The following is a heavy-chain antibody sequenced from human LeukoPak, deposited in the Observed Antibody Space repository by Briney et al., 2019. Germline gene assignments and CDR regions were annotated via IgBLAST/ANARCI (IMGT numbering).Heavy chain of an antibody. CDR3: ARDAYYYDSSGYYFNAFDI. V-gene: IGHV4-34*01. D-gene: IGHD3-22*01. CDR2: INHSGST. Sequence: SETLSLTCAVYGGSFSGYYWSWIRQPPGKGLEWIGEINHSGSTNYNPSLKSRVTISVDTSKNQFSLKLSSVTAADTAVYYCARDAYYYDSSGYYFNAFDIWGQGTTVTVSS. J-gene: IGHJ3*02. CDR1: GGSFSGYY.